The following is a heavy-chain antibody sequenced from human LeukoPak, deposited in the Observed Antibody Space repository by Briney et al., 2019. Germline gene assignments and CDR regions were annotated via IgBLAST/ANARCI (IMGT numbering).Heavy chain of an antibody. V-gene: IGHV4-59*01. CDR1: AVSISTYY. D-gene: IGHD6-19*01. J-gene: IGHJ4*02. Sequence: PSETLSLTCTVSAVSISTYYWGWIRQPPGKGLEWIGYIYYSGNIYYSRNTNYNPSPKSRVTIPIDTSKNQFSLKLNSETAADTAVYYCARAGGGWSFDYGGQGTLVTVSS. CDR3: ARAGGGWSFDY. CDR2: IYYSGNIYYSRNT.